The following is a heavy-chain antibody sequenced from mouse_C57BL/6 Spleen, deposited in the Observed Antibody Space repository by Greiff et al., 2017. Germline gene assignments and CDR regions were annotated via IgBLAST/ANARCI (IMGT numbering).Heavy chain of an antibody. CDR1: GYTFTSYW. V-gene: IGHV1-69*01. CDR3: ARRGTDYGSSYWYFDV. CDR2: IDPSDSYT. J-gene: IGHJ1*03. D-gene: IGHD1-1*01. Sequence: VQLQQPGAELVMPGASVKLSCKASGYTFTSYWMHWVKQRPGQGLEWIGEIDPSDSYTNYNQKFKGKSTLTVDKSSSTAYMQLSSLTSEDSAVYYCARRGTDYGSSYWYFDVWGTGTTVTVSS.